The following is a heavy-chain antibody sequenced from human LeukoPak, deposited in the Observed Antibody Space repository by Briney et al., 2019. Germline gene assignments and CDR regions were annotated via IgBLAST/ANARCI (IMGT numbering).Heavy chain of an antibody. CDR3: AKAYGSGSYSFDY. CDR1: GFSFSTYA. Sequence: GGSLRLSCAASGFSFSTYAMHWVRQAPGKGLEWVALIWHDASHTFYTDSVKGRFTISRDNSKNTVYLQMNSLRAEDTAVYYCAKAYGSGSYSFDYWGQGTLVTVSS. D-gene: IGHD3-10*01. V-gene: IGHV3-33*06. J-gene: IGHJ4*02. CDR2: IWHDASHT.